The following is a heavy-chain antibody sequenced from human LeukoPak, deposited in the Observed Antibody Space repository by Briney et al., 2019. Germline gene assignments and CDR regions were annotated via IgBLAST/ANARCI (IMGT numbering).Heavy chain of an antibody. J-gene: IGHJ4*02. CDR1: GFTFSDYY. CDR3: ARETTTLGYYYDSSGYVTL. CDR2: ISSSGSTI. V-gene: IGHV3-11*01. D-gene: IGHD3-22*01. Sequence: GGSLRLSCAASGFTFSDYYVSWIRQAPGKGLEWVSYISSSGSTIYYADSVKGRFTISRDNAKNSLYLQMNSLRAEDTAVYYCARETTTLGYYYDSSGYVTLWGQGTLVTVSS.